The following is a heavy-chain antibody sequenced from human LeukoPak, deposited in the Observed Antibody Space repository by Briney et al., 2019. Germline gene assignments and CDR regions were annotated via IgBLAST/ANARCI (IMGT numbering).Heavy chain of an antibody. CDR2: IYYSGST. CDR3: ARGTYRVLTAFDI. D-gene: IGHD4/OR15-4a*01. J-gene: IGHJ3*02. Sequence: PSETLSLTCAVYGGSFSGYYWSWIRQPPGKGLEWIGYIYYSGSTYYNPSLKSRVTISVDTSKNQFSLKLSSVTAADTAVYYCARGTYRVLTAFDIWGQGTMVTVSS. V-gene: IGHV4-34*09. CDR1: GGSFSGYY.